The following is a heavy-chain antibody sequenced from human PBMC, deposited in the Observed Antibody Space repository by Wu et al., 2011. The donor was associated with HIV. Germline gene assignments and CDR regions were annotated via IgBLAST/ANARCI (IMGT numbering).Heavy chain of an antibody. J-gene: IGHJ3*02. D-gene: IGHD3-10*01. CDR3: ARLKEWFGDLLDVIDI. V-gene: IGHV1-69*05. Sequence: QVQLVQSGPEVKKPGSSVKVSCQASGGSFKTYAVSWVRQAPGQGLEWMGGIIPLLGTPNYAQRFQGRVTMITDESTNTAYMELSSLTWEDTAVYYCARLKEWFGDLLDVIDIWGQGTMVTVSS. CDR2: IIPLLGTP. CDR1: GGSFKTYA.